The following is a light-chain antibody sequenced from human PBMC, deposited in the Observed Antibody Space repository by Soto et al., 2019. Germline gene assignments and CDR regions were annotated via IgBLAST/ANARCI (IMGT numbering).Light chain of an antibody. V-gene: IGKV3-11*01. CDR2: DAS. CDR1: QSVSTS. J-gene: IGKJ2*01. Sequence: EVVLTQSPDTLSLSPGDRATLSCRASQSVSTSLGWSQQKFGQAPRLLIYDASKRATGIPARFSGSGSGTDFTLTISSLEPAVFAVYYCQHRIYRPPGYAFGQGTRLEI. CDR3: QHRIYRPPGYA.